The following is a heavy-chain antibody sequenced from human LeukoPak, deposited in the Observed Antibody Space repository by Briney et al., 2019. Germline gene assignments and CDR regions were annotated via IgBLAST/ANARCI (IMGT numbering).Heavy chain of an antibody. CDR1: GGSFSGYY. CDR2: INHSGST. D-gene: IGHD3-10*01. CDR3: ARGWSSYYFGAFDI. V-gene: IGHV4-34*01. Sequence: SETLSLTCAVYGGSFSGYYWSWIRQPPGKGLEWIGEINHSGSTNYNPSLKSRVTISVDTSKNQFSLKLSSVTAADTAVYYCARGWSSYYFGAFDIWGQGTMVTVSS. J-gene: IGHJ3*02.